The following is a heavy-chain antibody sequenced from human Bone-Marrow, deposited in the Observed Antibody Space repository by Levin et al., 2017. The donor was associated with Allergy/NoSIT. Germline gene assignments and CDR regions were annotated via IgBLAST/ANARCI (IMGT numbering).Heavy chain of an antibody. CDR1: GYTFTGYY. J-gene: IGHJ4*02. CDR2: INPDSGGT. CDR3: ARGDQFAGTGCLV. D-gene: IGHD1-1*01. V-gene: IGHV1-2*02. Sequence: ASVKVSCKASGYTFTGYYLHWVRQAPGQGLEWVGWINPDSGGTDCAPKFQGRVTMSRDTSINTAYMELSRLRFDDTAVYYCARGDQFAGTGCLVWGQGTPVTVSS.